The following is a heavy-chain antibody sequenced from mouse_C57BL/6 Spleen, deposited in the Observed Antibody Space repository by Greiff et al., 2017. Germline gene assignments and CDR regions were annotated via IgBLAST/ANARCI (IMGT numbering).Heavy chain of an antibody. Sequence: EVMLVESGGGLVKPGGSLKLSCAASGFTFSDYGMHWVCQAPEKGLEWVAYISSGSSTINYADTVKGRVTISRDNAKNTLFLQMTSLRSEDTAMYYCAGKGYSNCFDYWGQGTTLTVSS. J-gene: IGHJ2*01. CDR3: AGKGYSNCFDY. CDR1: GFTFSDYG. V-gene: IGHV5-17*01. D-gene: IGHD2-5*01. CDR2: ISSGSSTI.